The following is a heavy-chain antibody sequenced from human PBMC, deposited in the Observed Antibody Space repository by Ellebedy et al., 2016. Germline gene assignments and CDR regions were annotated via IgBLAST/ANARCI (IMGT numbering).Heavy chain of an antibody. Sequence: GESLKISCAASGFTFSSYAMSWVRQSPGKGLEWVSSIGYSGATYSADSVKGRFTISRDNAKNSVSLQMNSLRAEDTAMYYCARSGVPNRDDIWFDPWGQGTLVTVSA. V-gene: IGHV3-23*01. CDR2: IGYSGAT. CDR1: GFTFSSYA. J-gene: IGHJ5*02. D-gene: IGHD1-1*01. CDR3: ARSGVPNRDDIWFDP.